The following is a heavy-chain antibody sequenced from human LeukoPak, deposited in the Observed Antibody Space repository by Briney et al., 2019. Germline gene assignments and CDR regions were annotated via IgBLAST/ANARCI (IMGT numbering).Heavy chain of an antibody. CDR1: GGSFSGYY. CDR3: ARGKRGQQLVRNNWFDP. J-gene: IGHJ5*02. V-gene: IGHV4-34*01. Sequence: SETLSLTCAVSGGSFSGYYWSWIRQPPGQGLEWMWDINHSGSTNYNPSLRSRVTISVDTSKNQFSLKLSSVAAADTAVYYCARGKRGQQLVRNNWFDPWGQGTLVTVSS. D-gene: IGHD6-13*01. CDR2: INHSGST.